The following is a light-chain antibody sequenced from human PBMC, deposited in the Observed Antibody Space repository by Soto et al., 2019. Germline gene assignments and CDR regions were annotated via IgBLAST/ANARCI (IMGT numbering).Light chain of an antibody. Sequence: DIQMTQSPSSLSVSVGDRVIITCRASQDINNFLAWYQQKPGKIPHLLIFAASTLQSGVPSRFSGSGSGTDFTLTISSLQNEDVATYYCQKYNSVPHTFGQGTKLEIK. J-gene: IGKJ2*01. CDR2: AAS. CDR1: QDINNF. CDR3: QKYNSVPHT. V-gene: IGKV1-27*01.